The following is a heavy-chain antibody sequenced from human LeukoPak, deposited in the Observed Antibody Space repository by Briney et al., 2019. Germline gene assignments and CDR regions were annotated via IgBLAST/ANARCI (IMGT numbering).Heavy chain of an antibody. D-gene: IGHD3-3*02. V-gene: IGHV4-39*01. CDR1: GGSISSSSYY. CDR3: ARVPRIISNLYYFDY. J-gene: IGHJ4*02. CDR2: IYYSGST. Sequence: KASETLSLTCTVSGGSISSSSYYWGWIRQPPGKGLELIGSIYYSGSTYYNPSLKSRVTISVDTSKNQFSLKLSSVTAADTAVYYCARVPRIISNLYYFDYWGQGILVTVSS.